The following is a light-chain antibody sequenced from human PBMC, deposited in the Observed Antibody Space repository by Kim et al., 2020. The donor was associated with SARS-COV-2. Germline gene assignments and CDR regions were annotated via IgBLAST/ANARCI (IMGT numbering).Light chain of an antibody. V-gene: IGLV3-1*01. CDR1: KLWDTS. Sequence: PGQTVTIICSRDKLWDTSTSWYQQKPGQSPLLVIYEDTKRPSGIPERFSGSNSGNTATLTISGTQALDAGDYYCQAWDSSTSWRVFGTGTTVTVL. CDR3: QAWDSSTSWRV. CDR2: EDT. J-gene: IGLJ1*01.